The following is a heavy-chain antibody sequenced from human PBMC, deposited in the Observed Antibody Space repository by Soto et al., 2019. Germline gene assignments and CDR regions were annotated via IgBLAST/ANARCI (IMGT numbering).Heavy chain of an antibody. J-gene: IGHJ4*02. D-gene: IGHD2-21*01. V-gene: IGHV4-30-4*01. Sequence: QVQLQESGPGLVKPSQTLSLTCSGSGGSISNGKYSWSWIRQPPWKGLDWIGYSYDSGNTYYNPSVKSRVSISLETSKNQYSLDLNSVTATDTALYYCAIRVQAEYYFAYWGQGSLVTVSS. CDR3: AIRVQAEYYFAY. CDR2: SYDSGNT. CDR1: GGSISNGKYS.